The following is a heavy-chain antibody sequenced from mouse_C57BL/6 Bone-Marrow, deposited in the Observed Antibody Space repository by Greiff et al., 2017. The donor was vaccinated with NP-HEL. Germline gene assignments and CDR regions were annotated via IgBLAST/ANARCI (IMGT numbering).Heavy chain of an antibody. CDR2: IRNKANGYTT. CDR3: ARSQSHYYGSREFSY. V-gene: IGHV7-3*01. Sequence: DVKLQESGGGLVQPGGSLSLSCAASGFTFTDYYMSWVRQPPGKALEWLGFIRNKANGYTTEYSASVKGRFTISRDNSQSILYLQMKALRAEDSATYYCARSQSHYYGSREFSYWGQGTLVTVSA. J-gene: IGHJ3*01. D-gene: IGHD1-1*01. CDR1: GFTFTDYY.